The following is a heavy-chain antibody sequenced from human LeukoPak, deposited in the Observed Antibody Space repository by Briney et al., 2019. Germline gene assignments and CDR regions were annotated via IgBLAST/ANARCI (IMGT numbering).Heavy chain of an antibody. CDR3: ARANGTRWTQLVDY. CDR2: IIPIFGTA. D-gene: IGHD6-13*01. J-gene: IGHJ4*02. CDR1: GGTFSSYA. Sequence: ASVKVSCKASGGTFSSYAISWVRQAPGQGLEWMGGIIPIFGTANYAQKFQGRVTIAADESTSTAYMELSNLRSEDTAVYYCARANGTRWTQLVDYWGQGTLVTVSS. V-gene: IGHV1-69*13.